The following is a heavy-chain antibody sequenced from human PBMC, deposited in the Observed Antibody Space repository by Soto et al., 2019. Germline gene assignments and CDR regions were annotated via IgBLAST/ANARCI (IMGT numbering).Heavy chain of an antibody. D-gene: IGHD3-16*01. CDR1: GFTFSSYA. Sequence: EVQLLQSGGGLVQPGGSLRLSCAASGFTFSSYALSWVRQAPGKGLEWVSTITASGGSTYYADSVKGRFTISRDISRNTLYLQMNILRAEDTAVYYCQKDSRLTVLTPLGFDYWGHGTLVSVSS. CDR3: QKDSRLTVLTPLGFDY. J-gene: IGHJ4*01. V-gene: IGHV3-23*01. CDR2: ITASGGST.